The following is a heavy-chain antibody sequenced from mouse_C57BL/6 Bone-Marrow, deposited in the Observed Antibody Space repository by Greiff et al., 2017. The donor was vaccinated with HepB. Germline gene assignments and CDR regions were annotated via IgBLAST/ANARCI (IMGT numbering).Heavy chain of an antibody. V-gene: IGHV14-4*01. CDR1: GFNIKDDY. J-gene: IGHJ4*01. CDR3: TTWAGRDASDY. CDR2: IDPENGDT. D-gene: IGHD1-1*01. Sequence: EVQLQQSGAELVRPGASVKLSCTASGFNIKDDYMHWVKQRPEQGLEWIGWIDPENGDTEYASKFQGKATITADTSSNTASLQLSSLTLEDTAVYYCTTWAGRDASDYWGQGTSVTVSS.